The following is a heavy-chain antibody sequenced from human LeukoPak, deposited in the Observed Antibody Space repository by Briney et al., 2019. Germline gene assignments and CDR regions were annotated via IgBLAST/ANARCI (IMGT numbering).Heavy chain of an antibody. CDR3: ARDGYYGSGDYGMDV. CDR2: INPNSGGT. CDR1: GYTFTGYY. Sequence: ASVKVSCKASGYTFTGYYMHWVRQAPGQGLEWMGWINPNSGGTNYAQKFQGWVTTTRDTSVSTAYMELSRLRSDDTAVYYCARDGYYGSGDYGMDVWGKGTTVTVSS. V-gene: IGHV1-2*04. J-gene: IGHJ6*04. D-gene: IGHD3-10*01.